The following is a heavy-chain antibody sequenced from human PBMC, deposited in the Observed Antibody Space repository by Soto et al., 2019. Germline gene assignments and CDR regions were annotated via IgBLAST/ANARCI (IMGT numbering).Heavy chain of an antibody. CDR3: ATVRKGSGWYDDH. J-gene: IGHJ5*02. D-gene: IGHD6-19*01. V-gene: IGHV3-33*01. Sequence: QVQLVESGGGVVQSGRSLSLACAASGFTFRNYGMHWVRQAPGKGLEWVAVIWYDGSIKYYADSVKGRFAVSRDNSKNTLYLQMNSLRVEDKGVYYCATVRKGSGWYDDHWGQGTQVTVSS. CDR1: GFTFRNYG. CDR2: IWYDGSIK.